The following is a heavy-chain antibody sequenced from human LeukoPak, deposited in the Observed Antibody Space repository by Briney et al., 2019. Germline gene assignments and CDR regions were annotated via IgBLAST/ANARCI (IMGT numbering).Heavy chain of an antibody. CDR1: GFTFSSYW. CDR3: AKDRSMYDNWNYGVNDY. D-gene: IGHD1-7*01. Sequence: GGSLRLSCADSGFTFSSYWMSWVRQAPGKRLEWVANIKEDGSKKYYVDSVKGRFTISRDNSKNTLYLQMNSLRAEDTAVYYCAKDRSMYDNWNYGVNDYWGQGTLVTVSS. CDR2: IKEDGSKK. V-gene: IGHV3-7*01. J-gene: IGHJ4*02.